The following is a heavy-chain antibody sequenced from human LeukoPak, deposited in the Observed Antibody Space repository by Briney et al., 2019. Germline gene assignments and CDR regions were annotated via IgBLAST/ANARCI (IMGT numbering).Heavy chain of an antibody. V-gene: IGHV4-4*02. D-gene: IGHD4-17*01. CDR1: GGSISSYY. CDR3: ARDNRRATVTTVWYFDL. J-gene: IGHJ2*01. CDR2: IYHSGST. Sequence: SETLSLTCTVSGGSISSYYWSWVRQPPGKGLEWIGEIYHSGSTNYNPSLKSRVTISVDKSKNQFSLKLSSVTAADTAVYYCARDNRRATVTTVWYFDLWGRGTLVTVSS.